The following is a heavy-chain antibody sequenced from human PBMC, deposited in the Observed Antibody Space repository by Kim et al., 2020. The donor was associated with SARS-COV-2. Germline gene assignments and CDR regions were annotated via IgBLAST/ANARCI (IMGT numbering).Heavy chain of an antibody. V-gene: IGHV4-4*02. CDR2: IYHSGST. Sequence: SETLSLTCAVSGGSISSSSWWSWVRQPPGKGLEWIGEIYHSGSTNYNPSLKSRVTISVDKSKNQFSLKLSSVTAADTAVYYCARDRGRSTMIVGVNDAFVIWGQGTMVTVSS. J-gene: IGHJ3*02. CDR3: ARDRGRSTMIVGVNDAFVI. D-gene: IGHD3-22*01. CDR1: GGSISSSSW.